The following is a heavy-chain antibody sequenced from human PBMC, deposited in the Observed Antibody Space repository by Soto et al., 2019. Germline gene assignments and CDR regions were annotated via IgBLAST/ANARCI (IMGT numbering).Heavy chain of an antibody. Sequence: QVQLQESGPGLVKPSETLSLTCTVSGGSISSYYWSCIRQPPGKGLEWIGYIYYSGGTNYNPSLTSRVPLSVDTSTNPFSLKLSSVTAPDTAVYYCARMTFDDYFDYWGQGTLVTVSS. CDR2: IYYSGGT. V-gene: IGHV4-59*01. CDR3: ARMTFDDYFDY. CDR1: GGSISSYY. D-gene: IGHD2-21*02. J-gene: IGHJ4*02.